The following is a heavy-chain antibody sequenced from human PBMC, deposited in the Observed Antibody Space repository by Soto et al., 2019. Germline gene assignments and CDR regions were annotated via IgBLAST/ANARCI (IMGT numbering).Heavy chain of an antibody. CDR2: IYWDGDE. J-gene: IGHJ4*02. CDR3: VHSYLDITGSYSVFDY. Sequence: SGPTLVNPTQTLTLTCTFSGFSLSTSGGGVGWICQPPGKGLEWLALIYWDGDERYSPSLKSRLAITKETSKNQVVLTMTNTDPVDTGTYYCVHSYLDITGSYSVFDYWGPGALVTVSS. CDR1: GFSLSTSGGG. D-gene: IGHD3-22*01. V-gene: IGHV2-5*02.